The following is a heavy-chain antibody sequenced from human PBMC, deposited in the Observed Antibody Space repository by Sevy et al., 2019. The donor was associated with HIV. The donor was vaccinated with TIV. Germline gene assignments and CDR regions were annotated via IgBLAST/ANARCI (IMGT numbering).Heavy chain of an antibody. V-gene: IGHV4-59*13. D-gene: IGHD4-17*01. CDR3: ARVTSTVIDY. Sequence: SDTLSLTCTVSDGSISSYYWSWIRQPPGKGLEWIGYIYYSGSTNYNPSLKSRVTISVDTSKNQFSLKLSSVTAADTAVYYCARVTSTVIDYWGQGTLVTVSS. CDR2: IYYSGST. CDR1: DGSISSYY. J-gene: IGHJ4*02.